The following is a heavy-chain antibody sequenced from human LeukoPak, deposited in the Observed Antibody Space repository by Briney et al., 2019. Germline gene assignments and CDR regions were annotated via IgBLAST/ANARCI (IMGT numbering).Heavy chain of an antibody. Sequence: PGGSLRLSCAASGFTFSSYWMSWVRQAPGKGLEWVANIKQDGSEKHYVDSVKGRFTISRDNGKSSLYLQMNSLRVEDTALYYCVRQFASWGQGTLVTVSS. CDR2: IKQDGSEK. J-gene: IGHJ4*02. CDR1: GFTFSSYW. V-gene: IGHV3-7*01. CDR3: VRQFAS.